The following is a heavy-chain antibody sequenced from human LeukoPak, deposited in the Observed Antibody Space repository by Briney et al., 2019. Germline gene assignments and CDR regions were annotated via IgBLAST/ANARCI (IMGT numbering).Heavy chain of an antibody. Sequence: GGSLRLSCAASGFTFSSYGMHWVRQAPGKGLEWVAVISYDGSSKYYADSVKGRFTISRDNSKNTLYLQMNSLRAEDTAVYYCAKRYSGSYWSLDYWGQGTLVTVSS. CDR3: AKRYSGSYWSLDY. D-gene: IGHD1-26*01. V-gene: IGHV3-30*18. CDR2: ISYDGSSK. J-gene: IGHJ4*02. CDR1: GFTFSSYG.